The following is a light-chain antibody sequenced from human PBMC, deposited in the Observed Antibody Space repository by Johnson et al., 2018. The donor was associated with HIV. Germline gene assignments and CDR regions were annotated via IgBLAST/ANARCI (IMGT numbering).Light chain of an antibody. Sequence: QAVLTQPPSVSAAPGQRVTISCSGRGSNIGSHYVSWYQQLPGTAPKLLIFENDKRPSGIPDRFSGSKSGTSATLGITGLQAGDEADYYCGTWANSLSAVPFGTGTKVTVL. CDR3: GTWANSLSAVP. J-gene: IGLJ1*01. CDR1: GSNIGSHY. V-gene: IGLV1-51*02. CDR2: END.